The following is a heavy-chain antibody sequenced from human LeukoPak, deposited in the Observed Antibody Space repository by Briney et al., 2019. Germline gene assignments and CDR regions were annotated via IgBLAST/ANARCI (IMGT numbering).Heavy chain of an antibody. D-gene: IGHD3-9*01. CDR1: GGTFSSYA. Sequence: SVKVSCKASGGTFSSYAISWVRQAPGQGLEWMGGIIPIFGTANYAQKFQGRVTITADESTSTAYMELSSLRSEDTAVYYCARPQLRYFDWSSNDDYYFDYWGQGTLVTVSS. V-gene: IGHV1-69*13. CDR3: ARPQLRYFDWSSNDDYYFDY. J-gene: IGHJ4*02. CDR2: IIPIFGTA.